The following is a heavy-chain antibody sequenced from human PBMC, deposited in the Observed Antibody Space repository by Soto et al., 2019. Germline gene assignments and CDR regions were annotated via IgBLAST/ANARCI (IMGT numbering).Heavy chain of an antibody. CDR1: GFTFSSYA. D-gene: IGHD3-3*02. Sequence: GGSLRLSCAASGFTFSSYAMHWVRQAPGKGLEWVGFIWYDGSNTFYAESVKGRFTISRDNSKNTVYLQINALRAEDTAVYYCARDFSIVIVAPGYWGQGTLVTVSS. CDR2: IWYDGSNT. J-gene: IGHJ4*02. CDR3: ARDFSIVIVAPGY. V-gene: IGHV3-33*01.